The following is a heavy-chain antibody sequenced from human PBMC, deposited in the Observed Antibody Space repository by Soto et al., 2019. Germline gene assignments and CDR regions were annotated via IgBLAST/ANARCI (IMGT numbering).Heavy chain of an antibody. J-gene: IGHJ4*02. CDR3: AKGVSQYTPLALFDY. CDR2: ISGSDGRT. Sequence: VGSLRLSCAASGFTFSSYAMSWVCQAPGKGLEWVSTISGSDGRTYSTDSVKGRFTISRDNSRNTAYLQMNSLRVEDTAVYYCAKGVSQYTPLALFDYWGRGTLVTVSS. D-gene: IGHD5-18*01. V-gene: IGHV3-23*01. CDR1: GFTFSSYA.